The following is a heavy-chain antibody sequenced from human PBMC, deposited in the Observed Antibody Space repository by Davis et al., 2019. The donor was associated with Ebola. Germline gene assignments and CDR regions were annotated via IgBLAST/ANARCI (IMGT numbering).Heavy chain of an antibody. J-gene: IGHJ4*02. CDR3: ARDSAKGRGEFDN. D-gene: IGHD2-21*01. CDR2: ISGSGGST. Sequence: PGGSLRLSCAASGFTFSSYAMSWVRQVPGKGLEWVSAISGSGGSTYYADSVKGRFTISRDNSKNTQSLQMNTLRPEDTAVYYCARDSAKGRGEFDNWGPGTLVTVSS. V-gene: IGHV3-23*01. CDR1: GFTFSSYA.